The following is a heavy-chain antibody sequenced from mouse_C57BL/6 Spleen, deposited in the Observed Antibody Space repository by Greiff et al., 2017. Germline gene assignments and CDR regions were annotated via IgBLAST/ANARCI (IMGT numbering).Heavy chain of an antibody. V-gene: IGHV1-50*01. Sequence: QVQLQQPGAELVKPGASVKLSCKASGYTFTSYWMQWVKQRPGQGLEWIGEIDPSDSYTNYNQKFKGKATLTVDTSSSTAYMQLSSLTSEDSAVYYCARRGYAYYFDYWGQGTTLTVSS. CDR3: ARRGYAYYFDY. CDR2: IDPSDSYT. CDR1: GYTFTSYW. J-gene: IGHJ2*01. D-gene: IGHD3-1*01.